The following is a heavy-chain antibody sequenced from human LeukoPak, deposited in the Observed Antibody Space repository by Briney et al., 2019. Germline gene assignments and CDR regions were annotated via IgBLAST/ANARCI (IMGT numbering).Heavy chain of an antibody. CDR1: GFSFSSYG. CDR2: ISYDGSNK. CDR3: ARNRELGGFDP. D-gene: IGHD1-26*01. Sequence: GGSLRLSCAASGFSFSSYGMHWVRQAPGKGLEWVAVISYDGSNKYYADSVKGRFTISRDNSKNTLYLQMNSLRAEDTAVYCCARNRELGGFDPWGQGTLVTVSS. J-gene: IGHJ5*02. V-gene: IGHV3-33*05.